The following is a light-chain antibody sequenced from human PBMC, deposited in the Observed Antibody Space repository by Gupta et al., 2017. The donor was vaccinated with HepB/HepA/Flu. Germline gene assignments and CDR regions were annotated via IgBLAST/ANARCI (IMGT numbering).Light chain of an antibody. CDR1: QGIGTY. Sequence: DIQMTHSPSSLSASVGDRVTITCRASQGIGTYLAWFQQKPGAAPKSLIYAASSLQSGVPSKFSGSVSATDFTLTISNLQPEDFATYYCQQYHSYPLTFGQGTRLEIK. CDR3: QQYHSYPLT. J-gene: IGKJ5*01. V-gene: IGKV1-16*02. CDR2: AAS.